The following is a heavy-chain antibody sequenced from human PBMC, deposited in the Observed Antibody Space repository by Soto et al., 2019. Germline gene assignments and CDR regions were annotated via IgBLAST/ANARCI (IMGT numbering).Heavy chain of an antibody. Sequence: QVQLQESGPGLVKPSQTLSLICTVSGGPFSDDAHLWSWLRQSPGMGLEWMGHISSSERASYNPSPQSRLPISSDTSKKQFSLSLTSVTAADTAVYFCATANAYNYVRYFFDFWGQGALVTVSS. CDR3: ATANAYNYVRYFFDF. CDR2: ISSSERA. J-gene: IGHJ4*02. CDR1: GGPFSDDAHL. V-gene: IGHV4-30-4*01. D-gene: IGHD5-12*01.